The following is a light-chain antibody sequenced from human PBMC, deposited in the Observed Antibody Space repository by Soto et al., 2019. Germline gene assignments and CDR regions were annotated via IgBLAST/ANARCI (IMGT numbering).Light chain of an antibody. CDR3: QSYDSSLNGRV. J-gene: IGLJ1*01. CDR1: SSNIGAGYD. CDR2: GNS. Sequence: QSVLTQPPSVSGAPGQRVTIYCTGSSSNIGAGYDVHWYQQLPGTAPKLLIYGNSNRPSGVPDRFSGSKSGTSASLAITGFQAEDEADYYCQSYDSSLNGRVFGTGTKVTVL. V-gene: IGLV1-40*01.